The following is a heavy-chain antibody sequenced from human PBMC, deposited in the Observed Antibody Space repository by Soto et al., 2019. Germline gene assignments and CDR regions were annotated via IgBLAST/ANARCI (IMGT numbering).Heavy chain of an antibody. V-gene: IGHV4-31*03. CDR1: GGSIRSDVYY. Sequence: QVQLQESGPGLVKPSQTLSLTCTVSGGSIRSDVYYWSWIRQHPGKGLEWIGYIYYSASTYYNPSRKSRATISRDTSENQFAPRLTSVTAADAAVYDCARGYSSSTSCYSSDGVDVWGQGPTVTVSS. J-gene: IGHJ6*02. D-gene: IGHD2-2*01. CDR3: ARGYSSSTSCYSSDGVDV. CDR2: IYYSAST.